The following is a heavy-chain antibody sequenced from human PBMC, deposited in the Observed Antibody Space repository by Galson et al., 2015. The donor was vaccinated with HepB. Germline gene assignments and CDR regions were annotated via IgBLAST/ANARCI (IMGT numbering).Heavy chain of an antibody. D-gene: IGHD3-10*01. CDR2: IWYDGSNK. CDR3: ARGASPYYYGSGSYNWFDP. V-gene: IGHV3-33*08. Sequence: SLRLSCAASGFTFSSYGMHWVRQAPGKGLEWVAVIWYDGSNKYYADSVKGRFTISRDNSKNTLYLQMNSLRAEVTAVYYCARGASPYYYGSGSYNWFDPWGQGTLVTVSS. CDR1: GFTFSSYG. J-gene: IGHJ5*02.